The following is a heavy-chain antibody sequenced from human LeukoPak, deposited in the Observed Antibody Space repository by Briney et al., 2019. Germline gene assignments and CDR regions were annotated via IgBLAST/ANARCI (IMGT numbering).Heavy chain of an antibody. CDR1: GFTFSSYW. V-gene: IGHV3-74*01. D-gene: IGHD6-6*01. CDR3: ARARSIAELSDAFDI. CDR2: INSDGSST. J-gene: IGHJ3*02. Sequence: GGSLRLSCAASGFTFSSYWMHWVRQAPGKGLVWVSRINSDGSSTSYADSVKGRFTISRDNSKNTLYLQMNSLRAEDTAVYYCARARSIAELSDAFDIWGQRTMVTVSS.